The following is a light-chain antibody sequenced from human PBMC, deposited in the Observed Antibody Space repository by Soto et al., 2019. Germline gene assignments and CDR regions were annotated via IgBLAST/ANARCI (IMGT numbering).Light chain of an antibody. CDR3: SSYTSSSTRV. CDR2: DVS. CDR1: NSDVGGENY. V-gene: IGLV2-14*01. Sequence: QSVLTPPASVSGSPGPSITISFTGTNSDVGGENYVSWDQQHPGKAPKLMIYDVSNRPSGVSNRFSGSKSGNTASLTISGLQAEDEADYYCSSYTSSSTRVFGTGSKVTVL. J-gene: IGLJ1*01.